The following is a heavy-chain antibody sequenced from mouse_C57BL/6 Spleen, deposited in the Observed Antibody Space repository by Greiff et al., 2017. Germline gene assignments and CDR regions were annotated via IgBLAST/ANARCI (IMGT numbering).Heavy chain of an antibody. D-gene: IGHD1-1*01. CDR1: GFTFSDYG. Sequence: EVKLMESGGGLVKPGGSLKLSCAASGFTFSDYGMHWVRQAPEKGLEWVAYISSGSSTIYYADTVKGRFTISRDNAKNTLFLQMTSLRSEDTAMYYCARQSRGAMDYWGQGTSGTVSS. J-gene: IGHJ4*01. CDR3: ARQSRGAMDY. V-gene: IGHV5-17*01. CDR2: ISSGSSTI.